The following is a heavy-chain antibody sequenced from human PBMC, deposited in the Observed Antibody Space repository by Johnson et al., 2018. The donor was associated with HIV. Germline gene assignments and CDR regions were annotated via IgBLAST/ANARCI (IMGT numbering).Heavy chain of an antibody. CDR3: ARLPSGYNRDTFNI. CDR1: GFSLSSYG. D-gene: IGHD5-18*01. V-gene: IGHV3-7*03. Sequence: VQLVESGGGVVQPGRSLRLSCAASGFSLSSYGMHWVRQAPGKGLEWVANIKQDGSEKYYVDSVKGRFTISRDNAKNSLYLQMNSLRAEDTAVYYCARLPSGYNRDTFNIWGQGTMVTVS. CDR2: IKQDGSEK. J-gene: IGHJ3*02.